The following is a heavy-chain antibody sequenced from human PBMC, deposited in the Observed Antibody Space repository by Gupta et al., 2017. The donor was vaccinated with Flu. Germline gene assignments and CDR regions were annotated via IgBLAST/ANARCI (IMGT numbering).Heavy chain of an antibody. Sequence: SISNYDVGWIRQPPGKGLEWIGFVNYSKTTKYNSPIKRGGTMSSADTPKQSSLQVRSGTAADAAVYYCGRGEPSYKKWLATWSQGTLVTVSS. V-gene: IGHV4-59*01. CDR3: GRGEPSYKKWLAT. J-gene: IGHJ5*02. D-gene: IGHD1-1*01. CDR1: SISNYD. CDR2: VNYSKTT.